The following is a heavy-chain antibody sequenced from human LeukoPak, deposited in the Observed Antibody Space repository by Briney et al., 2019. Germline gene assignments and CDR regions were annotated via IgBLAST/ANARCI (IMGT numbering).Heavy chain of an antibody. Sequence: GGSLRLSCAASGFTFSSYAMHWVRQAPGKGLEWVAVISYDGSNKYYADSVKGRFTISRDNSKNTLYLQMNSLRAEDTAVYYCARGRYYYGSGSYSNTDYWGQGTLVTVSS. V-gene: IGHV3-30*04. CDR3: ARGRYYYGSGSYSNTDY. CDR2: ISYDGSNK. D-gene: IGHD3-10*01. CDR1: GFTFSSYA. J-gene: IGHJ4*02.